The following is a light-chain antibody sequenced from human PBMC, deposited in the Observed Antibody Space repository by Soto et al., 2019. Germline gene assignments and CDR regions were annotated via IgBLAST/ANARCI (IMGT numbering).Light chain of an antibody. J-gene: IGKJ5*01. Sequence: EFVLTQSPATLALSPGERATLSCRASQSVSNYLAWYQQRPGQAPRLLIYDASNRATGIPARFSGSGSGTDFTLTISSLEPEDFAVYYCQQHGTSPITFGQGTRLEIK. V-gene: IGKV3-11*01. CDR3: QQHGTSPIT. CDR2: DAS. CDR1: QSVSNY.